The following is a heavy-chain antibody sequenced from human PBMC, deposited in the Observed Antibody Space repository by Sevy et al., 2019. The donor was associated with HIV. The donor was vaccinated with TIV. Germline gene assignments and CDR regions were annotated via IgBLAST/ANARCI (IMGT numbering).Heavy chain of an antibody. D-gene: IGHD5-18*01. V-gene: IGHV1-69*13. J-gene: IGHJ4*02. Sequence: ASVKVSCKASGGSFSSYAISWVRQAPGQGLEWMGGIIPIFGTANYAQKFQGRVTITADESTSTAYMELSSLRSEDTAVYYCARGAAMASDYFDYWGQGTLVTVSS. CDR1: GGSFSSYA. CDR2: IIPIFGTA. CDR3: ARGAAMASDYFDY.